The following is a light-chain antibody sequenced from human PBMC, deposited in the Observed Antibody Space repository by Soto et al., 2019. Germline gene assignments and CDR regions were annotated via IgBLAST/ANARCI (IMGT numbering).Light chain of an antibody. J-gene: IGLJ2*01. CDR2: DNN. CDR3: QSYDSSLSAVV. CDR1: SSNIGAGFD. V-gene: IGLV1-40*01. Sequence: QSVLTHPPSVSGAPGQRVAISCTGSSSNIGAGFDVHWYQQFPGTAPKLLIYDNNNRASGVPDRFSGSKSGASASLAITGLQAEDEADYYCQSYDSSLSAVVFGGGTKLTVL.